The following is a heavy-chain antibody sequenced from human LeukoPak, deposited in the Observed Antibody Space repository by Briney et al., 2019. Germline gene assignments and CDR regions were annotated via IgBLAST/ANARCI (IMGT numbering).Heavy chain of an antibody. CDR2: INHSGST. V-gene: IGHV4-34*01. D-gene: IGHD2-2*01. CDR3: ARGIIVVVRAAIRGPGWFDP. J-gene: IGHJ5*02. Sequence: SETLSLTCAVYGGSFSGYYWSWIRQPPGKGLEWIGEINHSGSTNYNPSLKSRVTISVDTSKNQFSLKLSSVTAADAAVYYCARGIIVVVRAAIRGPGWFDPWGQGTLVTVSS. CDR1: GGSFSGYY.